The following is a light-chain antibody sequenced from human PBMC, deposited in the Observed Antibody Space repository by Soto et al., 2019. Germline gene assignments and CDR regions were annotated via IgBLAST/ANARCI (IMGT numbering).Light chain of an antibody. CDR1: QSISSW. Sequence: DIQMTQSASTVSASVGDRVTITCRASQSISSWLAWYQQKPGKAPKLLIYDASSLESGVPSRFSGSGSGTEFTLTISSLQPEDFATYYCQQADSFPITFGQGTRLEIK. J-gene: IGKJ5*01. V-gene: IGKV1-5*01. CDR3: QQADSFPIT. CDR2: DAS.